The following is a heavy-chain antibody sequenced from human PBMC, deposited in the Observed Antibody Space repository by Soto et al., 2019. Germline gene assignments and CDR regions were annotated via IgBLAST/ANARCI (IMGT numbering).Heavy chain of an antibody. Sequence: PSETLSLTCAVSGYSISSGYYWGWIRQPPGKGLEWIGSIYHSGSTYYNPSLKSRVTISVDTSKNQFSLKLSSVTAADTAVYYCARWGRITMVREADYWGQGTLVTVSS. CDR2: IYHSGST. CDR3: ARWGRITMVREADY. J-gene: IGHJ4*02. D-gene: IGHD3-10*01. CDR1: GYSISSGYY. V-gene: IGHV4-38-2*01.